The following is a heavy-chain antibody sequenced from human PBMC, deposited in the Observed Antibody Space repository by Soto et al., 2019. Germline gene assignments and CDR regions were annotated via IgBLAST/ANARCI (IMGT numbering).Heavy chain of an antibody. CDR3: ARTSGYPDYYYYYMDV. CDR2: INHSGST. Sequence: SETLSLTCAVYGGSFSGYYWSWIRQPPGKGLEWIGEINHSGSTNYNPSLKSRVTISVDTSKNQFSLKLSSVTAADTAVYYCARTSGYPDYYYYYMDVWGQGTTVTVSS. V-gene: IGHV4-34*01. D-gene: IGHD3-3*01. CDR1: GGSFSGYY. J-gene: IGHJ6*03.